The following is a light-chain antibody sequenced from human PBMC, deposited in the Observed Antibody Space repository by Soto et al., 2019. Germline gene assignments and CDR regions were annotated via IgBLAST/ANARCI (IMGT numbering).Light chain of an antibody. Sequence: DIQMTQSPSSLSASVGDRVPITCRASQGIRNDLSWYQQKPGKAPKRLIYAASSLQGGVPSRFSGSGSGTEFTLTITSLQPEDFATYFCLLHKSYVWTFGQGTKVDIK. CDR2: AAS. V-gene: IGKV1-17*01. CDR3: LLHKSYVWT. J-gene: IGKJ1*01. CDR1: QGIRND.